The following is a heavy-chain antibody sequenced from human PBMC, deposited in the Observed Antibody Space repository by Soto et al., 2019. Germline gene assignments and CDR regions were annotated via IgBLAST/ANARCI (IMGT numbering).Heavy chain of an antibody. D-gene: IGHD4-17*01. CDR2: IHYSGST. V-gene: IGHV4-59*01. CDR1: GASISSYY. J-gene: IGHJ4*02. CDR3: ARGRYGDYTS. Sequence: PSETLSLTCTVSGASISSYYWSWIRQPPGKGLEWIGYIHYSGSTNYNPSLKSRVTISVDTSSNQLSLKLRSVTAADTAVYFCARGRYGDYTSWGQGTLVTSPQ.